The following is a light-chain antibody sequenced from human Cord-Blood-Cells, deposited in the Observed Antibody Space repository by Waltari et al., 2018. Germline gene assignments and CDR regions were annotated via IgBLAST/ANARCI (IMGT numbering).Light chain of an antibody. J-gene: IGLJ2*01. CDR1: RSAVGGYNY. Sequence: QSALTQPRSVYGSPCQSVTISCTGTRSAVGGYNYVSWYQQHPGKAPKLMIYDVSKRPSGVPDRFSGSKSGNTASLTISGLQAEDEADYYCCSYAGSYTLVFGGGTKLTVL. CDR2: DVS. CDR3: CSYAGSYTLV. V-gene: IGLV2-11*01.